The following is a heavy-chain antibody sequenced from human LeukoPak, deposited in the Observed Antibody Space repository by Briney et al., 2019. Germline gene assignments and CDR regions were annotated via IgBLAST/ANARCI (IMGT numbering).Heavy chain of an antibody. D-gene: IGHD3-10*01. CDR3: ARGITLIRGLIITWFDP. Sequence: EASVKVSCKASGYTFTSYGISWVRQAPGQGLEWMGWISAYNGNTNYAQKLQGRVTMTTDTSTSTAYMELRSLRSDDTAVYYCARGITLIRGLIITWFDPWGPGTLVAVSS. CDR1: GYTFTSYG. V-gene: IGHV1-18*01. CDR2: ISAYNGNT. J-gene: IGHJ5*02.